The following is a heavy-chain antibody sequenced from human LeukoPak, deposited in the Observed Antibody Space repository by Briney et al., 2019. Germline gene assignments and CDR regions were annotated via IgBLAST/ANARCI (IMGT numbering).Heavy chain of an antibody. CDR3: ARDRQQLANFDY. J-gene: IGHJ4*02. D-gene: IGHD6-13*01. Sequence: GGSLRLSCAASGFTFRSYAMSWVRQAPGKGLEWVSAICGSGRSTYYADSVKGRFIISRDNSKTTLYLQMNSLRAEDTAVYFCARDRQQLANFDYWGQGALVTVS. CDR1: GFTFRSYA. V-gene: IGHV3-23*01. CDR2: ICGSGRST.